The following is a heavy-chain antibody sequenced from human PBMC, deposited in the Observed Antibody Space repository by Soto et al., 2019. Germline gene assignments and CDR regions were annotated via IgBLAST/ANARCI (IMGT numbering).Heavy chain of an antibody. J-gene: IGHJ4*02. Sequence: QVQLVQSGAEVKKPGASVKVSCKASGYTFTSYGLSWVRQAPGQGLEWMGRISAYNYNTNYAQKLQGRVTMTRNTSISTAYMELSSLRSEDTAVYYCAREKVGAVDYWGQGTLVTVSS. CDR3: AREKVGAVDY. D-gene: IGHD1-26*01. V-gene: IGHV1-18*01. CDR2: ISAYNYNT. CDR1: GYTFTSYG.